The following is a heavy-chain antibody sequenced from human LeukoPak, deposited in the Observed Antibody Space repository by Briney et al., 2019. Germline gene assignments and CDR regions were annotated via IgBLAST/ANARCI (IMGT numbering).Heavy chain of an antibody. J-gene: IGHJ4*02. Sequence: SETLSLIHTVSGDSIIRSHWNWIRQPPGKGLEWIGYIYYGGTINYNPSLKSRVTISVDTAKNQFSLKLTSVTAAHTAVYYCARHEGSSGWFHYWGPGTLVTVSS. CDR1: GDSIIRSH. CDR2: IYYGGTI. V-gene: IGHV4-59*08. CDR3: ARHEGSSGWFHY. D-gene: IGHD6-19*01.